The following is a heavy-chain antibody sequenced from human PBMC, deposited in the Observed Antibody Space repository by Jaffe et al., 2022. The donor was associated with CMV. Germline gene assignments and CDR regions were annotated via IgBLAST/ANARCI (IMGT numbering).Heavy chain of an antibody. V-gene: IGHV4-59*08. CDR2: IYYSGST. CDR1: GGSISSYY. J-gene: IGHJ6*03. Sequence: QVQLQESGPGLVKPSETLSLTCTVSGGSISSYYWSWIRQPPGKGLEWIGYIYYSGSTNYNPSLKSRVTISVDTSKNQFSLKLSSVTAADTAVYYCARLAGYYYYYYMDVWGKGTTVTVSS. CDR3: ARLAGYYYYYYMDV. D-gene: IGHD1-1*01.